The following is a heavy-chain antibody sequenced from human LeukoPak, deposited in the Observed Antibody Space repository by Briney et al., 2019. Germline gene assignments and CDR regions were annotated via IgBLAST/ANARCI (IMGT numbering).Heavy chain of an antibody. V-gene: IGHV3-74*01. D-gene: IGHD3-10*01. CDR1: GFTFSSYA. Sequence: GGSLRLSCAASGFTFSSYAMSWVRQAPGKGLVWLSRISGDESSTSYADSVKGRFTISRDNAKNTLFLQMNSLRAEDTAVYYCAGGSTLDRGLVYYWGQGALVTASS. J-gene: IGHJ4*02. CDR3: AGGSTLDRGLVYY. CDR2: ISGDESST.